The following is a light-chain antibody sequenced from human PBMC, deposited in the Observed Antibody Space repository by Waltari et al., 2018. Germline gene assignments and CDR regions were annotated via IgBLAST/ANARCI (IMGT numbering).Light chain of an antibody. J-gene: IGLJ2*01. CDR3: NSRDSSGNHVI. CDR1: SLRRYY. CDR2: GKN. Sequence: SSELTQDPAVSVALGQTVRITCQGDSLRRYYASWYRQKPGQAPVLVIYGKNNRPSGIPDLFSGSSSGNTASLTITGAQAEDEADYYCNSRDSSGNHVIFGGGTELTVL. V-gene: IGLV3-19*01.